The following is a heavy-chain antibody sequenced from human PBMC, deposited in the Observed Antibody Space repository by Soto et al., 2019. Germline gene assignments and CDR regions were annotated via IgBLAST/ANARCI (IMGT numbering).Heavy chain of an antibody. CDR1: GGTFSSYA. J-gene: IGHJ4*02. Sequence: SVKVSCKASGGTFSSYAISWVRQAPGQGLGWMGGIIPIFGTANYAQKFQGRVTITADKSTSTAYMELSSLRSEDTAVYYCATTNNLRYYDFWSGPLDYWGQGTLVTVSS. V-gene: IGHV1-69*06. D-gene: IGHD3-3*01. CDR3: ATTNNLRYYDFWSGPLDY. CDR2: IIPIFGTA.